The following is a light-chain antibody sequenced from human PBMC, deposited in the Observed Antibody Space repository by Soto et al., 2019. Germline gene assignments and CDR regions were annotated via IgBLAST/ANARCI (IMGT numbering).Light chain of an antibody. CDR1: ESVSGH. CDR2: GAS. J-gene: IGKJ1*01. V-gene: IGKV3-20*01. CDR3: QQYGSSGT. Sequence: EIVLTQSPGTLSLSPGERVTLSCRASESVSGHLAWYQQKPGQAPRLLIYGASSRATGIPDRFSGSGSGTDFTLTITRLEPEDFAVYYCQQYGSSGTFGQGTKVDIK.